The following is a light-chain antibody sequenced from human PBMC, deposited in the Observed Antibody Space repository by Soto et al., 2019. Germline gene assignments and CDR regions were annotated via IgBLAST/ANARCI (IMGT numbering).Light chain of an antibody. CDR2: KAS. V-gene: IGKV1-9*01. CDR3: QQRNSYPIT. Sequence: IQLTQSPSLLSASVGDRVTITCRASHDISTYLAWYQQKPGKAPKLMIYKASTLQSGVPSRFSGSGSGTEFTLTISSLQPEDFATYYCQQRNSYPITFGQGTRLEIK. J-gene: IGKJ5*01. CDR1: HDISTY.